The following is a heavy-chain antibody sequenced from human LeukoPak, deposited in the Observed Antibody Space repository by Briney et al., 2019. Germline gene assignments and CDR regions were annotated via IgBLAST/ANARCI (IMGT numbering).Heavy chain of an antibody. J-gene: IGHJ4*02. CDR3: ARDLRRYGSGSSDY. CDR2: IYYSART. V-gene: IGHV4-39*07. CDR1: GGSISSSNYY. Sequence: SETLSLTCTVSGGSISSSNYYWGWIRQPPGKGLECIGSIYYSARTYYNPSLKSRVTISVDTSKNQFSLKLSSVTAADTAVYYCARDLRRYGSGSSDYWGQGTLVTVSS. D-gene: IGHD3-10*01.